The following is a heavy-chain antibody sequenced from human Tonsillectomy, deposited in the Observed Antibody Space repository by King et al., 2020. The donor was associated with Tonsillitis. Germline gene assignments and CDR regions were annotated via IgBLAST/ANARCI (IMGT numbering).Heavy chain of an antibody. CDR1: GFTFSSYS. CDR3: ARARVRGYSFGYSDY. D-gene: IGHD5-18*01. Sequence: VQLVESGGGLVKPGGSLRLSCVASGFTFSSYSMNWVRQAPGKGLEWVSSISGSSSYIYYADSVKGRFTISRDNAKNSLYLQMNSLRAEDTAVYYCARARVRGYSFGYSDYWGQGTLVTVSS. CDR2: ISGSSSYI. J-gene: IGHJ4*02. V-gene: IGHV3-21*01.